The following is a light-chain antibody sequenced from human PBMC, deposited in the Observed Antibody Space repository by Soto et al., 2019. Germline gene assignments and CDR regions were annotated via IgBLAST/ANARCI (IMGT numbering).Light chain of an antibody. CDR2: DAS. J-gene: IGKJ2*01. Sequence: AIQLTQSPSSLSASVGDRVTITCRASQGISSALAWYQQKPGKAPKLLIYDASSLESGVPSRFSGSGSGTDFTLTISSLKPEDFATYYCQQFNSFPTFGQGTKLEIK. CDR3: QQFNSFPT. CDR1: QGISSA. V-gene: IGKV1-13*02.